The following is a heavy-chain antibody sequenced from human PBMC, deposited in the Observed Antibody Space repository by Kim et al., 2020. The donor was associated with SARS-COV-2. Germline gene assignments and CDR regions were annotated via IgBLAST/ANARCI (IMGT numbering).Heavy chain of an antibody. CDR2: IFHSGST. Sequence: SETLSLTCTVSGYSLSSAYYWGWIRQPPGKGLEWIGSIFHSGSTYYNPSLKSRVTISVDTSKNQFSLKLSSVNAADTAVYYCARVGATVTTVGSPRGAYFDYWGQGTLVTVSS. D-gene: IGHD4-17*01. CDR3: ARVGATVTTVGSPRGAYFDY. J-gene: IGHJ4*02. V-gene: IGHV4-38-2*02. CDR1: GYSLSSAYY.